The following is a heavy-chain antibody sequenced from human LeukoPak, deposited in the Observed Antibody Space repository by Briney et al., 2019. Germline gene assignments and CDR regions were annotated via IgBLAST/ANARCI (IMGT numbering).Heavy chain of an antibody. CDR2: ISGSGGST. Sequence: GGSLRLSCAAFGLTFSSYAMSWVRQAPGKGLEWVSAISGSGGSTYYADSVKGRFTISRDNSKNTLYLQMNSLRAEDTAVYYCAKLDRYCSSTSCYSFDYWGQGTLVTVSS. CDR1: GLTFSSYA. J-gene: IGHJ4*02. D-gene: IGHD2-2*01. CDR3: AKLDRYCSSTSCYSFDY. V-gene: IGHV3-23*01.